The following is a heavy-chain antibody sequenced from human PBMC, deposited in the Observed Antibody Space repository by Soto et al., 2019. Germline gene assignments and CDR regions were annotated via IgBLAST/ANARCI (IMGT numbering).Heavy chain of an antibody. D-gene: IGHD5-18*01. Sequence: QITLKESGPTRVRPTQTLALTCTFSGFSLTTSGVGVGWIRKTPGKALEWLAVIYWDDDKRYSPSLKSRLTITKXHSXNXEVLTMADMDPVDTATYFCAHRGYMYGNWDHGYFDYWGQGTLVTVSS. V-gene: IGHV2-5*02. CDR1: GFSLTTSGVG. CDR3: AHRGYMYGNWDHGYFDY. J-gene: IGHJ4*02. CDR2: IYWDDDK.